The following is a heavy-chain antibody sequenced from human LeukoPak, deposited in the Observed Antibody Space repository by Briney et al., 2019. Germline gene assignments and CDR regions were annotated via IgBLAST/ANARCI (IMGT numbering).Heavy chain of an antibody. D-gene: IGHD5-18*01. CDR3: ARVGYSYGSWYPDRAFDI. J-gene: IGHJ3*02. CDR1: GGSFSGYY. Sequence: SETLSLTCAVYGGSFSGYYWSWIRQPPGKGLEWIGEINHSGSTNYNPSLKSRVTISVNTSKNQFSLKLSSVTAADTAVYYCARVGYSYGSWYPDRAFDIWGQGTMVTVSS. CDR2: INHSGST. V-gene: IGHV4-34*01.